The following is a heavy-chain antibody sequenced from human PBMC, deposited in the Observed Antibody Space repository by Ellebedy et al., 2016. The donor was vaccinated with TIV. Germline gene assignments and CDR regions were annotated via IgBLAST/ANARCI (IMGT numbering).Heavy chain of an antibody. CDR3: ARGGITVGGPGAFDI. CDR1: GGTFSSYA. CDR2: IIPIFGTA. V-gene: IGHV1-69*13. D-gene: IGHD3-16*01. Sequence: AASVKVSCKASGGTFSSYAISWVRQAPGQVLEWMGGIIPIFGTANYAQKFQGRVTIIADESTSTAYMELSSLRSEDTAVYYGARGGITVGGPGAFDIWGQGTMVTVSS. J-gene: IGHJ3*02.